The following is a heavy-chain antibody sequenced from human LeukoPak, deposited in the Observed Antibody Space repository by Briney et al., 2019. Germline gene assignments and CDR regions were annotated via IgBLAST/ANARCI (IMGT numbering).Heavy chain of an antibody. J-gene: IGHJ3*02. Sequence: PGGSLRLSCAASGLTFSNYAMSWVRQAPGKGLEWVSVIYTGGNSYYAGSVQGRFIISRDISKNTLYLQMNSLRAEDSALYYCARGGRGSAAVVAPRSFDIWGQGTMVTVSS. D-gene: IGHD3-22*01. CDR2: IYTGGNS. CDR3: ARGGRGSAAVVAPRSFDI. V-gene: IGHV3-53*01. CDR1: GLTFSNYA.